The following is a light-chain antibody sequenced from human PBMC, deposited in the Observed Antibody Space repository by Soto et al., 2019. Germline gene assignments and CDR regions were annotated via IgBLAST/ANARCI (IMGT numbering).Light chain of an antibody. CDR2: KAS. CDR3: QQYNTSPWT. V-gene: IGKV1-5*03. CDR1: QSISRG. J-gene: IGKJ1*01. Sequence: DIEMTQSPSTLSASVGDRVTLTCRASQSISRGLAWYQQRPGKAPNLLIRKASDLQGGVPSRFSGSGSGTEFTLTITSLQPDDFATYYCQQYNTSPWTFGQGTRVDIK.